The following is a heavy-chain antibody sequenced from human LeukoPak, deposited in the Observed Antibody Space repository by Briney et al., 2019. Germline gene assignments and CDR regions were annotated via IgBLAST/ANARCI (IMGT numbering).Heavy chain of an antibody. Sequence: GGSLRLSCAASGFTFDDYGMSWVRQAPGKGLEWVSGINWNGGSTGYADSVKGRFTISRDNAKNSLYLQMNSLRAEDTAWYYCARFLKSPPRTQLLYKGGFPEAYMDVWGKGTTVTVSS. V-gene: IGHV3-20*04. J-gene: IGHJ6*03. CDR2: INWNGGST. CDR3: ARFLKSPPRTQLLYKGGFPEAYMDV. CDR1: GFTFDDYG. D-gene: IGHD2-2*02.